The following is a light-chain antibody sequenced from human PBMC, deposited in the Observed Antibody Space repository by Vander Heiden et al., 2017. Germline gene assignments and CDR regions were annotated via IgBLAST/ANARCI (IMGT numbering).Light chain of an antibody. Sequence: DIQITHSLSTLSASLGDRVTITCRASQSISSWLAWYQQKPGKATKRLIYDASSLESGVPSRFSGSGSGTEFTLTISSLQPDDFATYYCQQYNSYSLTFGGGTKVEIK. CDR2: DAS. J-gene: IGKJ4*01. V-gene: IGKV1-5*01. CDR1: QSISSW. CDR3: QQYNSYSLT.